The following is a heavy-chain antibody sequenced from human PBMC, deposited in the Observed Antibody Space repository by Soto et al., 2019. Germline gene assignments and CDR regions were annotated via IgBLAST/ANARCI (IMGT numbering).Heavy chain of an antibody. CDR2: MSYDGSNT. Sequence: QVQLVESGGGVVQPGKSLRLSCAASGFTFGNHAMLWVRQAPGKGLQWVAIMSYDGSNTFYADSVKGRFTISRDTSKKTLNLQMNSLRPEDTGVYYCAKGRGYYDILTDSDYGLDAWGQGTTVTVSS. CDR1: GFTFGNHA. J-gene: IGHJ6*02. CDR3: AKGRGYYDILTDSDYGLDA. V-gene: IGHV3-30*18. D-gene: IGHD3-9*01.